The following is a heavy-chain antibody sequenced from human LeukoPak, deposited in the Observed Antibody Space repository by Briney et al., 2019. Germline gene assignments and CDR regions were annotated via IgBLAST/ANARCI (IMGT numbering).Heavy chain of an antibody. CDR2: IWYDGSNK. J-gene: IGHJ4*02. Sequence: GRSLRLYCAASTFTFSSYGMHWLRQAPGKGLEGVAVIWYDGSNKYYADSVKGRFTISRDNSKNTLYLQMNSLRAEDTAVYYCASAQGIAAAGDYWGQGTLVTVSS. D-gene: IGHD6-13*01. CDR1: TFTFSSYG. V-gene: IGHV3-33*01. CDR3: ASAQGIAAAGDY.